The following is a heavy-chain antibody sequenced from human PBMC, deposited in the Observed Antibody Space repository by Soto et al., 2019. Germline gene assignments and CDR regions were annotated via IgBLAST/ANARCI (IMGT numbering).Heavy chain of an antibody. V-gene: IGHV1-3*01. J-gene: IGHJ4*02. D-gene: IGHD6-13*01. CDR1: GYTFTSYA. Sequence: GASVKVSCTASGYTFTSYAMHWVRQAPGQRLEWMGRINAGNGNTKYSQKFQGRVTITRDTSASTAYMELSSLRSEDTAVYYCARDNVPEGSSWPDYWGQGTLVTVSS. CDR3: ARDNVPEGSSWPDY. CDR2: INAGNGNT.